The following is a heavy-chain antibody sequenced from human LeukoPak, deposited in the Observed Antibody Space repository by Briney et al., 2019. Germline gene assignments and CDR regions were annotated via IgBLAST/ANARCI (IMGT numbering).Heavy chain of an antibody. J-gene: IGHJ4*02. Sequence: GGSLRHSCSASGFTLSSHAMSWGRQTPGRGREWVPAIRGSGGSTSYADAEKGRFTISIHNSKNTLYLQMNRLRAEDAAVYYCAKTHSIMVRGVIIRSPHSYYFDYWGQGTLVTVSS. D-gene: IGHD3-10*01. CDR1: GFTLSSHA. CDR3: AKTHSIMVRGVIIRSPHSYYFDY. V-gene: IGHV3-23*01. CDR2: IRGSGGST.